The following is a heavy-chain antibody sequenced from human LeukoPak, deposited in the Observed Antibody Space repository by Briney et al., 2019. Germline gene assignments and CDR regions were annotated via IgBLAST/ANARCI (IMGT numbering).Heavy chain of an antibody. CDR3: AKGHGERYYFDY. CDR2: IYSGGST. CDR1: GFTVSSNY. Sequence: PGGSLRLSCAASGFTVSSNYMSWVRQAPGQGLEWVSVIYSGGSTYYADSVKGRFTISRDNSKDTLYLQMNSLRAEDTAVYYCAKGHGERYYFDYWGQGTLVTVSS. J-gene: IGHJ4*02. V-gene: IGHV3-53*01. D-gene: IGHD3-3*01.